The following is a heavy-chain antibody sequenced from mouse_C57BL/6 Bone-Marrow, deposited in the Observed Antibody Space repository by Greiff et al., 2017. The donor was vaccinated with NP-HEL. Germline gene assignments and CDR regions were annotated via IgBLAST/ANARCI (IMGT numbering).Heavy chain of an antibody. D-gene: IGHD2-14*01. J-gene: IGHJ2*01. V-gene: IGHV1-63*01. CDR1: GYTFTNYW. Sequence: VQLQQSGAELVRPGTSVKMSCKASGYTFTNYWIGWVKQGPGHGLEWIGDIYPGGGYTNYNEKFKGKATLTADKSSSTAYMQFSSLTSEDSAIYYCARRDHYRYFDYWGQGTTLTVSS. CDR3: ARRDHYRYFDY. CDR2: IYPGGGYT.